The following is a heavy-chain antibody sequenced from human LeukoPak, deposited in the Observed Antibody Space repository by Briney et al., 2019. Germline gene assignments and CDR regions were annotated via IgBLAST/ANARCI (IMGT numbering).Heavy chain of an antibody. CDR3: AREFQQLATGWFDP. Sequence: GRSLRLSCAASGFTFDDYAMHWVRQAPGKGLEWVSGISWNSGSIGYADSVKGRFTISRDNAKNSLYLQMNSLGAEDTAVYYCAREFQQLATGWFDPWGQGTLVTVSS. CDR1: GFTFDDYA. D-gene: IGHD6-13*01. V-gene: IGHV3-9*01. J-gene: IGHJ5*02. CDR2: ISWNSGSI.